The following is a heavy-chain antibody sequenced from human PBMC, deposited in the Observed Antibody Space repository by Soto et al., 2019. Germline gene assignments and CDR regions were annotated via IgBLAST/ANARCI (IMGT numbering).Heavy chain of an antibody. CDR2: ISYDGSNK. CDR3: EKDQVAYGDFDY. V-gene: IGHV3-30*18. CDR1: GFTFSSYG. D-gene: IGHD4-17*01. Sequence: QVQLVESGGGVVQPGRSLRLSCAASGFTFSSYGMHWVRQAPGKGLEWVAVISYDGSNKYYADSVKGRFTISRDNSKNTLYLQMNSRRAEDTAVYYCEKDQVAYGDFDYWGQGTLVTVSS. J-gene: IGHJ4*02.